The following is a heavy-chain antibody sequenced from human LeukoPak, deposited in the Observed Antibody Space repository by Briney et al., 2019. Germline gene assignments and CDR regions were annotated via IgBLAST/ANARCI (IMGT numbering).Heavy chain of an antibody. CDR2: ISYDGSNK. Sequence: GGSLRLSCAASGFTFSSYGMHWVRQAPGKGLEWVAVISYDGSNKYYADSVKGRFTISRDNSKNTLYLQMNSLRAEDTAVYYCAKDRDWYYFDYWGQGALVTVSS. CDR1: GFTFSSYG. CDR3: AKDRDWYYFDY. D-gene: IGHD5-24*01. V-gene: IGHV3-30*18. J-gene: IGHJ4*02.